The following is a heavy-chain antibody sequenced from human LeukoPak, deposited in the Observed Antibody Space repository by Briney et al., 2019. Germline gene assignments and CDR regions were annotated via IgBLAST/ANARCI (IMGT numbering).Heavy chain of an antibody. D-gene: IGHD5-18*01. V-gene: IGHV4-59*01. CDR2: IYYSGST. Sequence: SETLSLTCTVSGGTISSYYWSWIRQPPGKGLEWIGYIYYSGSTNYNPSLKSRVTISVDTSKNQFSLKLSSVTAADTAVYYCARVGDYSYGNYWGQGTLVTVSS. J-gene: IGHJ4*02. CDR1: GGTISSYY. CDR3: ARVGDYSYGNY.